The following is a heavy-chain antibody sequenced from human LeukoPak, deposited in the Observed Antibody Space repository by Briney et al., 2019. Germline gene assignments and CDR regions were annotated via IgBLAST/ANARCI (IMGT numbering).Heavy chain of an antibody. D-gene: IGHD5-12*01. CDR3: VRDGGVSGYDLLDY. V-gene: IGHV3-7*01. Sequence: GESLRLSCAASGFTFSSYWMGWVRQAPGKGLEWVANIKQDGSEKYYVDSVKGRFTISRDNAKNSLSLQMNSLRAEDTAVYYCVRDGGVSGYDLLDYWGQGTLVTVSS. CDR2: IKQDGSEK. CDR1: GFTFSSYW. J-gene: IGHJ4*02.